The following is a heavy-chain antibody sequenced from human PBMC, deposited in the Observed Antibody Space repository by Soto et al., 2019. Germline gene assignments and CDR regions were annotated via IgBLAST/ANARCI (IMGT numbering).Heavy chain of an antibody. V-gene: IGHV3-7*03. D-gene: IGHD3-22*01. J-gene: IGHJ4*02. Sequence: HAGCLRICCVSSRFPISGCCMSWDRTAPGKGLEWVANIKQDGSEKHYVGSVKGRFTISKDNAKNSLFLQMNSLRAEDTAVYYCARALVVVTEYFDYWGQGTPVPVSS. CDR1: RFPISGCC. CDR2: IKQDGSEK. CDR3: ARALVVVTEYFDY.